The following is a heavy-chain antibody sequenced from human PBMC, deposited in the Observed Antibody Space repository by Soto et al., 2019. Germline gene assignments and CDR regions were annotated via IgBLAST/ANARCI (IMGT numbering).Heavy chain of an antibody. Sequence: QITLKESGPTLVKPTQTLTLTCTFSGFSLSTSGVGVGWIRQPPGKAMEWLALIYWDDDKRYSPSLKSRLTITKDTAKNQVVLTMTNIYPVHTATYYCAHRRSTYYSDSTFDPWGQGTLVTVAS. V-gene: IGHV2-5*02. D-gene: IGHD3-22*01. CDR2: IYWDDDK. CDR3: AHRRSTYYSDSTFDP. J-gene: IGHJ5*02. CDR1: GFSLSTSGVG.